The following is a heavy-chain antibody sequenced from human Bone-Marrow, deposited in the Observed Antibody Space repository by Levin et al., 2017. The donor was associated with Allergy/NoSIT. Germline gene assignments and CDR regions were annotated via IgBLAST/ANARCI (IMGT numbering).Heavy chain of an antibody. D-gene: IGHD6-6*01. CDR1: GYSIRSGYY. CDR2: IYHSGST. Sequence: SQTLSLTCAVSGYSIRSGYYWGWIRQPPGKGLEWIGSIYHSGSTYYNPSLKSRVTISVDTSKNQFSLKLSSVTAADTAVYYCARDGTVAARPLFVYWGQGTLVTVSS. J-gene: IGHJ4*02. V-gene: IGHV4-38-2*02. CDR3: ARDGTVAARPLFVY.